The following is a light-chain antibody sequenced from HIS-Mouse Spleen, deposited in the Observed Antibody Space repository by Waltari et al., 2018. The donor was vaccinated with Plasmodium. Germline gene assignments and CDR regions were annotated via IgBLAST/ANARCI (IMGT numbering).Light chain of an antibody. CDR2: EDS. V-gene: IGLV3-10*01. Sequence: SYALTQPPSVSVSPGQTARIPFSGDALPKKSAYWYQQKSGQAPVLVIYEDSKRPSGIPERFSGSSSGTMATLTISGAQVEDEADYYCYSTDSSGNHRVFGGGTKLTVL. CDR3: YSTDSSGNHRV. CDR1: ALPKKS. J-gene: IGLJ3*02.